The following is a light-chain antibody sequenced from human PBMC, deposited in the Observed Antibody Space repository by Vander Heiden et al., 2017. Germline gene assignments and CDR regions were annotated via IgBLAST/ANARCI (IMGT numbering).Light chain of an antibody. V-gene: IGLV1-44*01. J-gene: IGLJ3*02. CDR2: SNN. Sequence: QSVLTQPPSASETPGQRVPISCSGSSSNIGSNTVNWYQQLPGTAPKLLIYSNNQRPSGVLDRFSGSKSGTSASLAISGLQSEDEADYYCAAWDVSLNGWVFGGGTKLTVL. CDR3: AAWDVSLNGWV. CDR1: SSNIGSNT.